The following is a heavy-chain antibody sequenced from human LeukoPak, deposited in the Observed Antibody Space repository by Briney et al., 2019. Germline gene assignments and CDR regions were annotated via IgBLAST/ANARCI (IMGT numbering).Heavy chain of an antibody. CDR1: GGSISTYY. CDR3: ARGVLRSLLKRQLGAFDI. D-gene: IGHD6-6*01. CDR2: IYYSGST. V-gene: IGHV4-59*12. Sequence: SETLSLTCTISGGSISTYYWSWVRQPPGKGLEWIGSIYYSGSTYYNPSLKSRVTISVDRSKNQFSLKLSSVTAADTAVYYCARGVLRSLLKRQLGAFDIWGQGTMVTVSS. J-gene: IGHJ3*02.